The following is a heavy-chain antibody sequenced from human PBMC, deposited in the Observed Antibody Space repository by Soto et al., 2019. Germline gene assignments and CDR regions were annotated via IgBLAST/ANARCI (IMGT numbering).Heavy chain of an antibody. CDR1: GGSFKSGSYS. CDR3: ARDVAYFDS. V-gene: IGHV4-61*01. J-gene: IGHJ4*02. CDR2: VYHTGRT. Sequence: SETLSLTGTVSGGSFKSGSYSWGWIRQPPGKGREWIGYVYHTGRTSYNPSLKSRVSISMDTSKNQFSLNLDSVTAADTAVYFCARDVAYFDSWGQGTLVTVSS.